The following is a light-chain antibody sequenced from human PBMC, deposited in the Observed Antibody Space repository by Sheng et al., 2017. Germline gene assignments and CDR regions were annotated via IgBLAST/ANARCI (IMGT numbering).Light chain of an antibody. CDR1: QGISSY. J-gene: IGKJ3*01. Sequence: DIQLTQSPSFLSASVGDRVTITCRASQGISSYLAWYQQKPGKAPKLLIYAASTLQKWGSHQGSAAVDLGQNFTLTISSLQPEDFATYYCQQLNSYPIFTFGPGTKVDIK. V-gene: IGKV1-9*01. CDR3: QQLNSYPIFT. CDR2: AAS.